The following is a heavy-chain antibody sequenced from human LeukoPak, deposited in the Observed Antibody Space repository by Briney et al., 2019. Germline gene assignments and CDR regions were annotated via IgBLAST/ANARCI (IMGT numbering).Heavy chain of an antibody. CDR2: ISYDGSNN. V-gene: IGHV3-30-3*01. Sequence: GGSLRLSCAASGFTFSSHAMHWVRQAPGKGLEWVTIISYDGSNNYYADSVKGRFTISRDNSKNTLYLQMNSLRTEDTAVYYCAREVFGVPIRPYYFYYWGQGTLVTVSS. J-gene: IGHJ4*02. D-gene: IGHD3-3*01. CDR3: AREVFGVPIRPYYFYY. CDR1: GFTFSSHA.